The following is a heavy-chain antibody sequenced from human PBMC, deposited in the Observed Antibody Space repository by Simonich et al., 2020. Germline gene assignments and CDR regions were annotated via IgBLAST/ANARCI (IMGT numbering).Heavy chain of an antibody. CDR1: GGSFSGYY. CDR3: ARHLQLGPFDY. Sequence: QVQLQQWGAGLLKPSETLSLTCAVYGGSFSGYYWSWIRQPPGKGLEWIGEINHSGSTNYNPSLKRRVTISGDTSKNQFSLKLSSVTAADTAVYYCARHLQLGPFDYWGQGTLVTVSS. J-gene: IGHJ4*02. D-gene: IGHD1-1*01. CDR2: INHSGST. V-gene: IGHV4-34*01.